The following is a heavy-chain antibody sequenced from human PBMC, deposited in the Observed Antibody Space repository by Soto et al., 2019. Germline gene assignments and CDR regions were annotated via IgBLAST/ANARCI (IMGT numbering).Heavy chain of an antibody. CDR3: ARIMESSSSSYYYYYGMDV. Sequence: PGESLKISCKGSGYSFTSYWISWVRQMPGKGLEWMGRIDPSDSYTNYSPSFQGHVTISADKSISTAYLQWSSLKASDTAMYYCARIMESSSSSYYYYYGMDVWGQGTTVTVSS. D-gene: IGHD6-13*01. J-gene: IGHJ6*02. CDR1: GYSFTSYW. V-gene: IGHV5-10-1*01. CDR2: IDPSDSYT.